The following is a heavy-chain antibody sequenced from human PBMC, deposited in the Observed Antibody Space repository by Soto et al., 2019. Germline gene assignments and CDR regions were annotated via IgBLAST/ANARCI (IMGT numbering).Heavy chain of an antibody. V-gene: IGHV3-15*01. CDR3: TTGIYYDILTGYHNVAY. J-gene: IGHJ4*02. CDR2: IKSKTDGGTA. D-gene: IGHD3-9*01. CDR1: GCNLSHPW. Sequence: GALRLAGLDPGCNLSHPWMTWVRQASGKGLEWVGRIKSKTDGGTADYAAPVKGRATISRDDSKNTVYLQMNSLKTEDTAVYYCTTGIYYDILTGYHNVAYWGQGALVTVYS.